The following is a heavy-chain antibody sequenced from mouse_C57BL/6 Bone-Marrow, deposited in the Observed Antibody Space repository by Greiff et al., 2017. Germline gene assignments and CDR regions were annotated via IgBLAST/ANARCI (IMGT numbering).Heavy chain of an antibody. Sequence: QVQLQQPGAELVKPGASVKMSCKASGYTFTSYWITWVKQRPGQGLEWIGDIYPGSGSTNYNEKFKRKATLTVDTSSSPAYMQLSSLTSEDSAVYYCARNEHWGQGTLVTVSA. CDR2: IYPGSGST. CDR1: GYTFTSYW. J-gene: IGHJ3*01. V-gene: IGHV1-55*01. CDR3: ARNEH.